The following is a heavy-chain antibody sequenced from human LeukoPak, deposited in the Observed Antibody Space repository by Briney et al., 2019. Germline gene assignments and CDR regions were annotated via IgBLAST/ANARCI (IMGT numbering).Heavy chain of an antibody. J-gene: IGHJ4*02. V-gene: IGHV3-30*03. Sequence: PGGSLRLSCAASGFTFSSYGMHWVRQAPGKGLEWVAVISYDGSNKYYADSVKGRFTISRDNSKNTLYLQMNSLRAEDTAVYYCARESDYYGSGSYLPLDYWGQGTLVTVSS. CDR3: ARESDYYGSGSYLPLDY. CDR2: ISYDGSNK. D-gene: IGHD3-10*01. CDR1: GFTFSSYG.